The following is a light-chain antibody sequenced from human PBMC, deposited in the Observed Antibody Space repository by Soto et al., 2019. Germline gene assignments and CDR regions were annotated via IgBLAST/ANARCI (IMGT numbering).Light chain of an antibody. Sequence: QSALTQPASVSGSPGQSITISCTGTSSDVGGYNYVSRYQQHPGKAPKLMIYEVRNRPSGVSNRFSGSKSGNTASLTISGLQAEDEADYYCSSYTSSSLDVVFGGGTKVTVL. CDR1: SSDVGGYNY. J-gene: IGLJ2*01. CDR3: SSYTSSSLDVV. CDR2: EVR. V-gene: IGLV2-14*01.